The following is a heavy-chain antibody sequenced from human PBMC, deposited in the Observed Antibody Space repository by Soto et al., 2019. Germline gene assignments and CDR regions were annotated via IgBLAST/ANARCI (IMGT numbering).Heavy chain of an antibody. D-gene: IGHD3-10*01. CDR2: IYYSGSS. V-gene: IGHV4-31*03. J-gene: IGHJ4*02. CDR1: GASISSGGYY. Sequence: QVQLQESGPGLVKPSQTLSLTCTVSGASISSGGYYWKWIRQHPGKGLEWIGYIYYSGSSYYNPSLKSRCTLSVDTSSNQFALQLSSVTAADTAVYYCARAAPYGSGIQRIDYWGQGTLVTVSS. CDR3: ARAAPYGSGIQRIDY.